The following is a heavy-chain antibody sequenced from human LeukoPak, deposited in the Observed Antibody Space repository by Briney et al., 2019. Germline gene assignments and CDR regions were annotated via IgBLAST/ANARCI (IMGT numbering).Heavy chain of an antibody. J-gene: IGHJ4*02. CDR1: GGSISSYY. D-gene: IGHD3-22*01. V-gene: IGHV4-59*01. CDR2: IYYSGST. Sequence: SETLSLTCTVSGGSISSYYWSWIRQPPGKGLEWIGYIYYSGSTNYNPSLKSRVTISVDTSKNQFSLKLSSVTAADTAVYYCARELIHDSSGYYQFFDYWGQGTLVTVSS. CDR3: ARELIHDSSGYYQFFDY.